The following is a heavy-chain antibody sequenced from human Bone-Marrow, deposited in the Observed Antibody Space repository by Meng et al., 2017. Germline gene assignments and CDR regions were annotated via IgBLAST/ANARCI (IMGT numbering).Heavy chain of an antibody. CDR1: GGTFSSYA. J-gene: IGHJ5*02. CDR2: IIPIFGTA. Sequence: QGQLLQSGAEVKRPGAPVKVSCKASGGTFSSYAISWVRQAPGQGLEWMGGIIPIFGTANYAQKFQGRVTITTDESTSTAYMELSSLRSEDTAVYYCARGPASGDYGWFDPWGQGTLVTVSS. V-gene: IGHV1-69*05. D-gene: IGHD4-17*01. CDR3: ARGPASGDYGWFDP.